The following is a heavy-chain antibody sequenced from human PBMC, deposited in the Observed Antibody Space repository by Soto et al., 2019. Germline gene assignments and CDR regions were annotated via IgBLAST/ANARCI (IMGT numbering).Heavy chain of an antibody. D-gene: IGHD1-1*01. Sequence: PGGSLRLSCAASGFTFSAFEMNWVRQAPGKGLEWLSYIYNSGSTMTYADSVKGRFAISRDNAKNSLYLEMYSLRAEDTAVYYCARESGGTRLDVWGQGTTVTVSS. V-gene: IGHV3-48*03. CDR3: ARESGGTRLDV. CDR2: IYNSGSTM. CDR1: GFTFSAFE. J-gene: IGHJ6*02.